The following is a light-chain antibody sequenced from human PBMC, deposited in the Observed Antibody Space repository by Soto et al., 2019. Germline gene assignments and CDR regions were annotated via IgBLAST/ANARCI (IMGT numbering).Light chain of an antibody. J-gene: IGKJ1*01. Sequence: EIVLTQSPGTLSLSPGERATLSCRASQSVSSSFLAWYQQKAGQAPRLLIYGASSRATGIPDRFSGSGSGTDFTLTISRLEPGDFAVYYCQQYDRSPWTFGQGTKVEIK. CDR3: QQYDRSPWT. CDR1: QSVSSSF. CDR2: GAS. V-gene: IGKV3-20*01.